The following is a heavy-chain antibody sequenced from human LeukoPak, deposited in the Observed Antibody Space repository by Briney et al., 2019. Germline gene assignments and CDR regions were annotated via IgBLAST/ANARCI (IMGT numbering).Heavy chain of an antibody. CDR3: ASDEGFDY. J-gene: IGHJ4*02. CDR2: VSYSGSP. CDR1: GASINIYTYY. V-gene: IGHV4-39*07. Sequence: SETLSLTCTVSGASINIYTYYWGWIRQPPGKGLEWIGSVSYSGSPYYNPSLTSRATISVDTSRNQVSLKLTSVTAADTAVYYCASDEGFDYWGQGTLVTVSS.